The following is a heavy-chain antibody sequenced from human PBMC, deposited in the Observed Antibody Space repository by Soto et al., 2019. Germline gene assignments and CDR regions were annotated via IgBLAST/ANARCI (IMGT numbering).Heavy chain of an antibody. CDR3: ARLGGYYQALDT. CDR1: GGSITPYY. Sequence: SETLSLTCSVSGGSITPYYWSWIRQAPGKGLEWIGYIYFAGTTTYNPSLKSRVTMSVDTSENQFSLKLTSVTAADTAVYYCARLGGYYQALDTWGQGTLVTVSS. J-gene: IGHJ5*02. V-gene: IGHV4-59*08. D-gene: IGHD3-22*01. CDR2: IYFAGTT.